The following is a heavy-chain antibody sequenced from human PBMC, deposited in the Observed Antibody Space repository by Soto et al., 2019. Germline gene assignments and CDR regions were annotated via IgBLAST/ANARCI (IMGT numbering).Heavy chain of an antibody. CDR1: GGSISSGDYY. J-gene: IGHJ6*02. D-gene: IGHD6-13*01. CDR3: ARVGYSSSRYYYYGMDV. V-gene: IGHV4-30-4*01. CDR2: IYYSGST. Sequence: SETLSLTCTVSGGSISSGDYYWSWIRQPPGKFLEWIGYIYYSGSTYYNPSLKSRVTISVDTSKNQFSLKLSSVTAADTAVYYCARVGYSSSRYYYYGMDVWGQGTTVTVSS.